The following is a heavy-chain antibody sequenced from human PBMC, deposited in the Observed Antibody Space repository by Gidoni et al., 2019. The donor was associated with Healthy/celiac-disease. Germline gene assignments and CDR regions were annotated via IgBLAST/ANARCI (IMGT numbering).Heavy chain of an antibody. J-gene: IGHJ4*02. V-gene: IGHV3-23*01. Sequence: EVQLLESGGGLVQPGGSLRLSCAASGFTFSSYAMSWVRQAPGKGLEWVSAISGSGGSTYYADSVKGRFTISRDNSKNTLYLQMNSLRAEDTAVYYCAKDGAHSGSYLYYFDYWGQGTLVTVSS. D-gene: IGHD1-26*01. CDR3: AKDGAHSGSYLYYFDY. CDR1: GFTFSSYA. CDR2: ISGSGGST.